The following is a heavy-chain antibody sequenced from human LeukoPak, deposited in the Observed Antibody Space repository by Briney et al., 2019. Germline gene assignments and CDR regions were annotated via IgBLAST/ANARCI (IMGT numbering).Heavy chain of an antibody. D-gene: IGHD6-19*01. CDR1: GGSISSYY. Sequence: PSETLSLTCTVSGGSISSYYWSWIRQPSGRGLEWIGYFYYSGSTNYNPSLKSRVTISVDTSKNQFSLKLSSVTAADTAVYYCTRDSSSGWVDYWGQGTLVTVSS. CDR3: TRDSSSGWVDY. V-gene: IGHV4-59*01. CDR2: FYYSGST. J-gene: IGHJ4*02.